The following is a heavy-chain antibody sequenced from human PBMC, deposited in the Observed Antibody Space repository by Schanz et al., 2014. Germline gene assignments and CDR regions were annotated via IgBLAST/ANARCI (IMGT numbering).Heavy chain of an antibody. J-gene: IGHJ3*02. CDR1: GFTFSSYA. Sequence: EVQLVESGGDLVQPGGSLSLSCAVSGFTFSSYAMNWVRQSPGKGLEWVAFLSFDSRHIYYADSVKGRFTISRDNPKNSLYLQMSSLRVDDTAVYYCAREDMLRGIRAFDIWGQGTMVTVSS. CDR2: LSFDSRHI. V-gene: IGHV3-21*02. D-gene: IGHD3-10*01. CDR3: AREDMLRGIRAFDI.